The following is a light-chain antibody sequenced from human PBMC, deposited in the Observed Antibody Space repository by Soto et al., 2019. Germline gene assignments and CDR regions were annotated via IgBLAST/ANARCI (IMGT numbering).Light chain of an antibody. CDR3: QSFDTRLSGYV. V-gene: IGLV1-40*01. J-gene: IGLJ1*01. CDR1: SSNIGAGYD. Sequence: QSVLTQPPSVSGAPGQRVTISCTGSSSNIGAGYDVHWYQQLPGTAPKLLIYGNTNRPSGVPDRFSGSKSGTSASLAITGRRPEDEAHYYCQSFDTRLSGYVFATGTKLTVL. CDR2: GNT.